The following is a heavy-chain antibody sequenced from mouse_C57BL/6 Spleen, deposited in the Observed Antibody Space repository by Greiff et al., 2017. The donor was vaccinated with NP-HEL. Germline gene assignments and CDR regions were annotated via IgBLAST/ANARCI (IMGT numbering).Heavy chain of an antibody. CDR3: ARFGRYECSYDYDDGYYFDY. D-gene: IGHD2-4*01. CDR1: GYAFSSSW. V-gene: IGHV1-82*01. Sequence: VQLQQSGPELVKPGASVKISCKASGYAFSSSWMNWVKQRPGKGLEWIGRIYPGDGDTNYNGKFKGKAKLTADKSSSPAYMQLSSLTSEDSAVYFCARFGRYECSYDYDDGYYFDYWGQGTTLTVSS. J-gene: IGHJ2*01. CDR2: IYPGDGDT.